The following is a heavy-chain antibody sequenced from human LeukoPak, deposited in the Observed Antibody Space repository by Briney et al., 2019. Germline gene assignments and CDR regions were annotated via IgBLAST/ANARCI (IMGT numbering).Heavy chain of an antibody. J-gene: IGHJ4*02. Sequence: PGGSLRLSCAAYAFTFSSYAMSWVRQAPGKGLEWVSAIGPSGASTHYTDSVKGRFTISRDNSKNPLYLKMNSLRAEDTAVYYCAKKGGNSGFFDSWGQGTLVTVSS. D-gene: IGHD4-23*01. V-gene: IGHV3-23*01. CDR1: AFTFSSYA. CDR3: AKKGGNSGFFDS. CDR2: IGPSGAST.